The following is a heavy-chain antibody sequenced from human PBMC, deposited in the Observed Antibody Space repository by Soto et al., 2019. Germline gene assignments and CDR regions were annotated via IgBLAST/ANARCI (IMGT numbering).Heavy chain of an antibody. Sequence: SETLSLTCAVSGGSISSGGYSWSWIRQPPGKGLEWVGYIYHSGSTYYNPSLKSRVTISVDTSKNQFSLKLSSVTAADTAVYYCARGGIAAAGTLHYYYYGIFTAYYSLFDYWGQGTKVTVSS. J-gene: IGHJ4*02. CDR3: ARGGIAAAGTLHYYYYGIFTAYYSLFDY. V-gene: IGHV4-30-2*01. D-gene: IGHD6-13*01. CDR1: GGSISSGGYS. CDR2: IYHSGST.